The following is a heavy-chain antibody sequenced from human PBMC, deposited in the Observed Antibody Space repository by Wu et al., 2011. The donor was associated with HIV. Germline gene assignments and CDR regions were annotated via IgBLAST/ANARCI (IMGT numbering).Heavy chain of an antibody. CDR3: ARNLAESGAFES. Sequence: QVQLVQSGAEVKKPGASVKVSCKASGYTFTSYDINWVRQATGQGLEWMGWMNPNSGNTGYAQKFQGRVTMTRSTSMNTAYMELSSLTSEDTAVYYCARNLAESGAFESWGQGTLVTVSS. CDR2: MNPNSGNT. J-gene: IGHJ4*02. V-gene: IGHV1-8*02. CDR1: GYTFTSYD. D-gene: IGHD2-15*01.